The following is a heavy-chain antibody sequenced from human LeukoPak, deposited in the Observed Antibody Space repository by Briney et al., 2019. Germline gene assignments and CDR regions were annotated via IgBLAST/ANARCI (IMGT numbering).Heavy chain of an antibody. CDR1: GDTLSTHA. V-gene: IGHV1-69*05. CDR2: ILPVSDSA. Sequence: GASVKVSCKASGDTLSTHAVSWVRQAPGQGLEWMGVILPVSDSANYAQKFQGRVSITTDESTSTTYMQLSGLRPEDTAVYYCATSITEEAFDVWGQGTMVTVSS. J-gene: IGHJ3*01. CDR3: ATSITEEAFDV. D-gene: IGHD3-10*01.